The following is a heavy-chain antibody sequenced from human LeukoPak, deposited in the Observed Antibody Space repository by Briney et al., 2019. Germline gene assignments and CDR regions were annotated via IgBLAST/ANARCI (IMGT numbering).Heavy chain of an antibody. V-gene: IGHV4-4*07. CDR3: ARGGVVVVAANWYYYYGMDV. Sequence: PSETLSLTCTVSSGSISTYYWSWIRQPAGKGLEWIGRIYTSGSTNYNPSLKSRVTMSVDTSKNQVSLKLSSVTAADTAVYYCARGGVVVVAANWYYYYGMDVWGQGTTVTVSS. D-gene: IGHD2-15*01. J-gene: IGHJ6*02. CDR1: SGSISTYY. CDR2: IYTSGST.